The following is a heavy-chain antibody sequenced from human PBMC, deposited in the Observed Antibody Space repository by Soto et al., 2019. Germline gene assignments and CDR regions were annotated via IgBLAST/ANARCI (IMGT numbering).Heavy chain of an antibody. CDR1: GFTFSSYG. J-gene: IGHJ6*03. D-gene: IGHD5-18*01. Sequence: ESGGGVVQPGRSLRLSCAASGFTFSSYGMHWVRQAPGKGLEWVADIWYDGSNKYYADSVKGRFTISRDNSKNTLYLQMNSLRAEDTAVYYCARGDIAMKHYYYYMDVWGKGTTVTVSS. V-gene: IGHV3-33*01. CDR3: ARGDIAMKHYYYYMDV. CDR2: IWYDGSNK.